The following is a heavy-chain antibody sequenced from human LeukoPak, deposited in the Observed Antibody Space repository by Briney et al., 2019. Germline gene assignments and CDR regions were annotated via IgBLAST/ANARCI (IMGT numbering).Heavy chain of an antibody. Sequence: GGSLRLSRAASGFTFSSYIMNWVRQSPGKGLEWVSYIRSSSSTIYYADSVKGRFTISRDNAKNSLYLQMNSLRAEDAAVYYCARERWGVVLAAASIDSWGQGTLVTVSS. CDR2: IRSSSSTI. CDR3: ARERWGVVLAAASIDS. V-gene: IGHV3-48*04. J-gene: IGHJ4*02. CDR1: GFTFSSYI. D-gene: IGHD2-2*01.